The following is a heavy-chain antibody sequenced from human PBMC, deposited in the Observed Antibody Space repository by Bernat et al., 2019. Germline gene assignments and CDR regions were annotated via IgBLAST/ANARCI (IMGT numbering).Heavy chain of an antibody. V-gene: IGHV4-34*01. Sequence: QVQLQQWGAGLLKPSETLSLTCAVYGGSFSGYYWSWIRQPPGKGPEWIGEINHSGSTNYNPSLKSRVTISVDTSKNQFSLKLCSVTAADTAVYYCARTSFVLLWFGELKSDAFDIWGQGTMVTVSS. D-gene: IGHD3-10*01. J-gene: IGHJ3*02. CDR2: INHSGST. CDR1: GGSFSGYY. CDR3: ARTSFVLLWFGELKSDAFDI.